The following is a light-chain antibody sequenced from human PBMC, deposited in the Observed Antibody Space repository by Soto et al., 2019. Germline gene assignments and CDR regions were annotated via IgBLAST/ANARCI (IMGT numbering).Light chain of an antibody. V-gene: IGKV1-27*01. CDR3: QKYNSAPLT. J-gene: IGKJ4*01. Sequence: DIQMTQSPSSLSASVGDRVTITCRASQGISHYLAWYQQQPGKVPKLLIYAASTLQSGVPSRFSGSGSGTYFTLTISSLQPEDVATYYCQKYNSAPLTFGGGTKVEIK. CDR2: AAS. CDR1: QGISHY.